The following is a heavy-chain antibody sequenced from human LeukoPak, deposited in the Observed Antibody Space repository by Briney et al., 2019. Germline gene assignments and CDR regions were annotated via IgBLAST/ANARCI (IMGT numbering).Heavy chain of an antibody. D-gene: IGHD3-10*01. V-gene: IGHV3-74*01. Sequence: GGSLRLSCAASGFTFSSYWMHWVRQAPGKGLVWVSRINSDGSSTSYADSVKGRFTISRDNAKNTLYLQMNSLRAEDTAVYYCARTTFYHDSGSPRPTYYFDYWGQGTLVTVSS. CDR3: ARTTFYHDSGSPRPTYYFDY. CDR2: INSDGSST. J-gene: IGHJ4*02. CDR1: GFTFSSYW.